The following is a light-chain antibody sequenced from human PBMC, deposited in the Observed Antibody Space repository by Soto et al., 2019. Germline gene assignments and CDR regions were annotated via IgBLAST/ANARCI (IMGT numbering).Light chain of an antibody. V-gene: IGLV1-40*01. Sequence: QSVLTQPPSVSGDPGQRVTISCTGSSSNIGAGYDVHWYQQLPGTAPKLLIYGNSNRPSGVPDRFSGSKSGTSASLAITGLQAEDEADYCCQSYDSSLSGVVFGGGTQLTVL. CDR2: GNS. CDR3: QSYDSSLSGVV. CDR1: SSNIGAGYD. J-gene: IGLJ2*01.